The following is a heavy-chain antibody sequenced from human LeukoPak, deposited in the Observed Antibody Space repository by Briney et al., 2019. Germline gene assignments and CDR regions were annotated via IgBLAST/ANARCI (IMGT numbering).Heavy chain of an antibody. Sequence: PSETLSLTCTVSGGSVTKYYWHWIRQAPGKGLEWIGFIFHTGITNYNPSLKSRVTISVDTSKNQFSLKLTSVTAADTAVYFCARDLFPINWFKSWGQGTLVTVSS. CDR1: GGSVTKYY. CDR2: IFHTGIT. V-gene: IGHV4-59*02. D-gene: IGHD2-2*02. CDR3: ARDLFPINWFKS. J-gene: IGHJ5*01.